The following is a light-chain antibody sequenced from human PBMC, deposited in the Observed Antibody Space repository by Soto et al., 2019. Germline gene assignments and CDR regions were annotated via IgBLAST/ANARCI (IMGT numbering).Light chain of an antibody. CDR1: QSISSL. Sequence: IQRTVSRSTLSVSVKDRVTITCRASQSISSLLAWYQQKPGKAPKLLIYDASSLESGVPSRFSGSGSGTEFTLTISSLQPDDFETYYCQHHNIYSEAFGQGT. CDR3: QHHNIYSEA. V-gene: IGKV1-5*01. CDR2: DAS. J-gene: IGKJ1*01.